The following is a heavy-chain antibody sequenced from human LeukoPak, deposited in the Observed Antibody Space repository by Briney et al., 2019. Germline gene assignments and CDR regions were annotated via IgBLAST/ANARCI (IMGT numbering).Heavy chain of an antibody. J-gene: IGHJ4*02. CDR1: GCIVSGNN. V-gene: IGHV3-53*01. CDR3: ASYNSAWDYFDY. CDR2: IYSGCRT. Sequence: GGSLRLSCAASGCIVSGNNMGWVRQAAGKGLEGVSGIYSGCRTFYADSVKGRFTISRDNSKNTLYLQMTSLRVEETAMYYCASYNSAWDYFDYWGQGTLVTVSS. D-gene: IGHD6-19*01.